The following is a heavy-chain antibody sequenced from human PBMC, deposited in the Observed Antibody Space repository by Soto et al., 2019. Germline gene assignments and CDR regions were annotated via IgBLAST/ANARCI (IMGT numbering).Heavy chain of an antibody. CDR3: ARDVYYGSGIGGFAL. D-gene: IGHD3-10*01. CDR1: GFTFSSYD. J-gene: IGHJ2*01. Sequence: VQLVESGGGLVQPGGSLRLSCAASGFTFSSYDMHWVRQATGKGLEWVSAIGTAGDTYYPGSVKGRFTISRENAKNSLYLQMNSLRAEDTAVYYCARDVYYGSGIGGFALWGRGTLVTVSS. V-gene: IGHV3-13*01. CDR2: IGTAGDT.